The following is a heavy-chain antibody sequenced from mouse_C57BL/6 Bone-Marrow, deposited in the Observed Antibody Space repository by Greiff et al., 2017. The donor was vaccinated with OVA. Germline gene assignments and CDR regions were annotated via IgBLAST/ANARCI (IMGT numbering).Heavy chain of an antibody. J-gene: IGHJ3*01. Sequence: KESGPELVKPGASVKISCKASGYSFTDYNMNWVKQSNGKSLEWIGVINPNYGTTSYNQKFKGKATLTVDQSSSTAYMQLNSLTSEDSAVYYCARKLYSNYVTWCAYWGQGTLVTVSA. CDR3: ARKLYSNYVTWCAY. CDR1: GYSFTDYN. D-gene: IGHD2-5*01. V-gene: IGHV1-39*01. CDR2: INPNYGTT.